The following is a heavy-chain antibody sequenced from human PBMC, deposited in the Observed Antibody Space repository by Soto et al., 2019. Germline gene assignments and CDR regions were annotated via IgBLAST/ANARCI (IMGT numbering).Heavy chain of an antibody. J-gene: IGHJ4*02. Sequence: QVQLVASGGGVVQPGRSLRLSCAASGFTFSSYGMHWVRQAPGKGLEWVAVISYDGSNKYYADSVKGRFTISRDNSKNTLYLQMNSLRAEDTAVYYCAENAQDSSGWYPFYWGQGTLVTVSS. CDR1: GFTFSSYG. CDR2: ISYDGSNK. CDR3: AENAQDSSGWYPFY. D-gene: IGHD6-19*01. V-gene: IGHV3-30*18.